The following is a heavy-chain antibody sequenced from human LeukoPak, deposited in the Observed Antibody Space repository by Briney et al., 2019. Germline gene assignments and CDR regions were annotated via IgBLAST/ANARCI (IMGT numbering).Heavy chain of an antibody. V-gene: IGHV3-7*01. CDR3: ARVDSTYDGNWYLSFDY. CDR1: GFTFSSYW. J-gene: IGHJ4*02. D-gene: IGHD6-13*01. Sequence: PGGSLRLSCAASGFTFSSYWMSWVRQAPGRGLEWVANIKQDGSEKYYVDSVKGRFTISRDNAKNSLYLQMNSLRAEDTAVYYCARVDSTYDGNWYLSFDYWGQGTLVTVSS. CDR2: IKQDGSEK.